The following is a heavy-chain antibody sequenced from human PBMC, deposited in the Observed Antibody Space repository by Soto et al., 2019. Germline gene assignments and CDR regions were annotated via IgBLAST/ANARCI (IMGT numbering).Heavy chain of an antibody. D-gene: IGHD3-22*01. Sequence: GGSLRLSCSASRFAFSSYTMNWVRQAPGKGLEWVSSISSSTTYIYYADSVKGRFTISRDNAKNSLYLQVNSLRAEDTAVHYCARDFDSSGYYGPVGAFDIWGQGTMVTVSS. CDR1: RFAFSSYT. J-gene: IGHJ3*02. V-gene: IGHV3-21*03. CDR2: ISSSTTYI. CDR3: ARDFDSSGYYGPVGAFDI.